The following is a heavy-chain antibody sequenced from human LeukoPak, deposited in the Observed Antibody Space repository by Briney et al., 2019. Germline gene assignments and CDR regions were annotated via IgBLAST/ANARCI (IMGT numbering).Heavy chain of an antibody. CDR3: ARDSRIEVLTGRFTAGLIRYHYNGVDV. CDR2: IIGLNGKT. CDR1: GYTFSSYG. J-gene: IGHJ6*02. V-gene: IGHV1-18*01. D-gene: IGHD3-9*01. Sequence: ASVKVSCKASGYTFSSYGISWVRQAPGQGPEWMGWIIGLNGKTEYSQKFQGRVTVTTDTSTTTVYMELRSLRFDDTAVYYCARDSRIEVLTGRFTAGLIRYHYNGVDVWGQGTTVIVSS.